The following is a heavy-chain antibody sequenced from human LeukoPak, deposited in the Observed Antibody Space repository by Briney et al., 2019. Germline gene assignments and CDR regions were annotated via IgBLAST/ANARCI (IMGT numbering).Heavy chain of an antibody. CDR1: GYTFTDYY. V-gene: IGHV1-2*02. J-gene: IGHJ4*02. CDR3: ARGYYDSSGYYFDY. Sequence: ASVKVSCKASGYTFTDYYMHWMRQAPGQGLEWMGWINPISGGTNYEQKFQGRVTMTRDTSISTAYMELSRLRSDDTAVYYCARGYYDSSGYYFDYWGQGTLVTVSS. D-gene: IGHD3-22*01. CDR2: INPISGGT.